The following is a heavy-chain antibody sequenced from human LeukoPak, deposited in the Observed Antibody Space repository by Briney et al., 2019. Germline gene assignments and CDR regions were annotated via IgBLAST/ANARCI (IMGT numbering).Heavy chain of an antibody. Sequence: ASVKVSCKASGYTFTSYAMHWVRQAPGQRLEWMGWINAGNGNTKYSQEFQGRVTITRDTSASTAYMELSSLRSEDMAVYYCARAPAVWGSYRNHDAFDIWGQGTMVTVSS. CDR1: GYTFTSYA. CDR2: INAGNGNT. D-gene: IGHD3-16*02. J-gene: IGHJ3*02. V-gene: IGHV1-3*03. CDR3: ARAPAVWGSYRNHDAFDI.